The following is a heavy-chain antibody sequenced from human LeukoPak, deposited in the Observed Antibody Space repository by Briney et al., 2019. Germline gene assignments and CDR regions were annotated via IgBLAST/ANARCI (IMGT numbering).Heavy chain of an antibody. D-gene: IGHD6-19*01. V-gene: IGHV4-59*12. CDR3: ARGPRSGWYLVFDY. CDR2: IDYRGST. Sequence: PSETLSLTCTVSGDSISTYYWSWIRQPPGKGLEWIAYIDYRGSTTYNPSLRSRVTISVDTSKNQFSLKLSSVTAADTAVYYCARGPRSGWYLVFDYWGQGTLVTVSS. CDR1: GDSISTYY. J-gene: IGHJ4*02.